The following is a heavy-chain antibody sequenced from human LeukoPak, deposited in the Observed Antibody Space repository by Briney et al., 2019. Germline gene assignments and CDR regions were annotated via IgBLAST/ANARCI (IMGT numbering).Heavy chain of an antibody. CDR2: IKSKTDGGTT. V-gene: IGHV3-15*01. D-gene: IGHD3-3*01. CDR3: TTYYDFWSGYYMLHFDY. Sequence: GSLRLSCAASGFTFSNAWMSWVRQAPGKGLEWVGRIKSKTDGGTTDYAAPVKGRFTISRDDSKNTLYLQMNSLKTEDTAVYYCTTYYDFWSGYYMLHFDYWGQGTLVTVSS. J-gene: IGHJ4*02. CDR1: GFTFSNAW.